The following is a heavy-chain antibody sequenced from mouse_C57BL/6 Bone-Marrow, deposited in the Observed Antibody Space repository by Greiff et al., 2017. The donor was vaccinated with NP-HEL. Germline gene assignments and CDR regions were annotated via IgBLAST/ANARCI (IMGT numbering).Heavy chain of an antibody. J-gene: IGHJ2*01. Sequence: EVQVVESGGGLVKPGGSLKLSCAASGFTFSSYTMSWVRQTPEKRLEWVATISGGGGNTYYPDSVKGRFTISRDNAKNTLYLQMSSLRSEDTALYYCARQGLYGSSHGDYWGQGTTLTVSS. CDR3: ARQGLYGSSHGDY. V-gene: IGHV5-9*01. D-gene: IGHD1-1*01. CDR1: GFTFSSYT. CDR2: ISGGGGNT.